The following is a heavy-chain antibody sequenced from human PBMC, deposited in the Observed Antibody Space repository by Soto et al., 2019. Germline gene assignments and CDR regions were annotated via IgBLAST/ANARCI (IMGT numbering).Heavy chain of an antibody. D-gene: IGHD5-12*01. CDR2: IYYSGST. Sequence: PSETLSLTCTVSGGSISSGDYYWSWIRQPPGKGLEWIGYIYYSGSTYYNPSLKSRVTISVDTSKNQFSLKLSSVTAADTAAYYCARDKPFSGYDLRYYYGMDVWGQGTTVTVSS. J-gene: IGHJ6*02. CDR1: GGSISSGDYY. CDR3: ARDKPFSGYDLRYYYGMDV. V-gene: IGHV4-30-4*01.